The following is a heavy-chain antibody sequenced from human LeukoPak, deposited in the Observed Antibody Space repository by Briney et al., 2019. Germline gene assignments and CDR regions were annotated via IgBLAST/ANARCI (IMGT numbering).Heavy chain of an antibody. CDR3: ARNVGATIFDY. Sequence: SETLSLTCTVSGGSISSYYWSWIRQPSGKGLEWIGYIYYSGSTNYNPSLKSRVTISVDTSKNQFSLKLSSVTAADTAVYYCARNVGATIFDYWGQGTLVTVSS. CDR1: GGSISSYY. D-gene: IGHD1-26*01. CDR2: IYYSGST. J-gene: IGHJ4*02. V-gene: IGHV4-59*01.